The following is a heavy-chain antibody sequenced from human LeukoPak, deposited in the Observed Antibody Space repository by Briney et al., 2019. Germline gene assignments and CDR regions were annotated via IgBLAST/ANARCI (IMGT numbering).Heavy chain of an antibody. CDR1: GYTFTSYD. V-gene: IGHV1-8*01. Sequence: ASVTVSCKASGYTFTSYDINWVRQATGQGLEWMGWMNPNRGNTGYAQKLQGRVTMTRNTYRSTAYMEMSRVRSEDTAVYYCARGSDYGGNAYYYYGMDVWGQGTTVTVSS. J-gene: IGHJ6*01. CDR2: MNPNRGNT. D-gene: IGHD4-23*01. CDR3: ARGSDYGGNAYYYYGMDV.